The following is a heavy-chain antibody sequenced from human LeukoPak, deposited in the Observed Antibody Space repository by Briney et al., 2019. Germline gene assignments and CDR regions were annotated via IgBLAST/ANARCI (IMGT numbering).Heavy chain of an antibody. CDR2: INPTGGST. V-gene: IGHV1-46*01. CDR1: GYTFPSYF. CDR3: ATRGETGYSYGPYYFDY. J-gene: IGHJ4*02. Sequence: GASVKVSCKASGYTFPSYFMHWVRQAPGQGLEWMGIINPTGGSTTYAQKFQGRVTMTADTSTDTAYMELSSLRSEDTAVYYCATRGETGYSYGPYYFDYWGQGTLVTVSS. D-gene: IGHD5-18*01.